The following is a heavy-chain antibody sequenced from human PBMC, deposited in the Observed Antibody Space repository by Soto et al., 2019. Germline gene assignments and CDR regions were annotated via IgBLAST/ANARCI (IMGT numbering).Heavy chain of an antibody. V-gene: IGHV4-39*01. CDR2: IYYSGST. CDR3: ARRRSSWYVDP. CDR1: CGSISSSSYY. D-gene: IGHD6-13*01. J-gene: IGHJ5*02. Sequence: SETLSLTCTVSCGSISSSSYYWGWIRQPPGKGLEWIGSIYYSGSTYYNPSLKSRVTISVDTSKNQFSLKLSSVTAADTAVYYCARRRSSWYVDPWGQGTLVTVSS.